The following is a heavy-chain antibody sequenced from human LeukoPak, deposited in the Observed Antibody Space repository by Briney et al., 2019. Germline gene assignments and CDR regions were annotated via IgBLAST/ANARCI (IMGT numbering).Heavy chain of an antibody. CDR3: AKKGVAGTGGHYYYYYMDV. CDR1: GFSFSSYG. Sequence: QPGGSLRLSCAASGFSFSSYGMHWVRQAPGKGLEWVSAISGSGGSTYYADSVKGRFTISRDNSKSTLYLQMNSLRAEDTAVYYCAKKGVAGTGGHYYYYYMDVWGKGTTVTISS. CDR2: ISGSGGST. J-gene: IGHJ6*03. V-gene: IGHV3-23*01. D-gene: IGHD6-19*01.